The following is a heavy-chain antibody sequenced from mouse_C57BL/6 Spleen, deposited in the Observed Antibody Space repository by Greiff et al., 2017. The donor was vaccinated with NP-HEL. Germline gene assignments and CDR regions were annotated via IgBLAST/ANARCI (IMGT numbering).Heavy chain of an antibody. V-gene: IGHV1-18*01. J-gene: IGHJ4*01. CDR3: ARRRPHYYAMDY. CDR2: INPNNGGT. Sequence: EVQLVESGPELVKPGASVKIPCKASGYTFTDYNMDWVKQSHGKSLEWIGDINPNNGGTIYNQKFKGKATLTVDKSSSTAYMELRSLTSEDTAVYYCARRRPHYYAMDYWGQGTSVTVSS. CDR1: GYTFTDYN.